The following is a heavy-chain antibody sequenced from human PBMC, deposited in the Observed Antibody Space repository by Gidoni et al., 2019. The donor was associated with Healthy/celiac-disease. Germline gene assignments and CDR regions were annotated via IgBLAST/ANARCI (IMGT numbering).Heavy chain of an antibody. Sequence: QVQLVQSGAEVKKPGSSVTVSCKASGGTFSSYAIRWVRQAPGQGLEWMGGIIPIFGTANYAQKFQGRVTITADESTSTAYMELSSLRSEDTAVYYCASGILTGYYIVYYYYGMDVWGQGTTVTVSS. D-gene: IGHD3-9*01. CDR3: ASGILTGYYIVYYYYGMDV. V-gene: IGHV1-69*01. CDR1: GGTFSSYA. J-gene: IGHJ6*02. CDR2: IIPIFGTA.